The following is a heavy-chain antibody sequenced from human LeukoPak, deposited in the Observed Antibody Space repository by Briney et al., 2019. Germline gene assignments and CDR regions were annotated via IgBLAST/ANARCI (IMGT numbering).Heavy chain of an antibody. CDR1: GGTFSSYA. J-gene: IGHJ3*02. V-gene: IGHV1-69*13. D-gene: IGHD6-19*01. Sequence: SVKVSCKASGGTFSSYAISWVRQAPGQGLEWMGGIIPIFGTANYAQKFQGRVTITADESTSTAYMELSSLRSEDTAVYYCATSSGWYWGSAFDIWGQGTMVTVSS. CDR3: ATSSGWYWGSAFDI. CDR2: IIPIFGTA.